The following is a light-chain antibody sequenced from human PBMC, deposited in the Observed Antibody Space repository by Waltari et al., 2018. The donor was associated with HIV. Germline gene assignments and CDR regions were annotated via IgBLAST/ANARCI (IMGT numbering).Light chain of an antibody. V-gene: IGLV3-25*03. J-gene: IGLJ2*01. CDR2: KDI. Sequence: YELTQPPPVSAPPGQTARITCHADAEPRQYGYLYQQKPGQAPVLIIHKDIERPSEIPERFSGSTSGTTVTLTISGVQAEDEADYYCQSADDTGTSIVFGGGTKLTVL. CDR1: AEPRQY. CDR3: QSADDTGTSIV.